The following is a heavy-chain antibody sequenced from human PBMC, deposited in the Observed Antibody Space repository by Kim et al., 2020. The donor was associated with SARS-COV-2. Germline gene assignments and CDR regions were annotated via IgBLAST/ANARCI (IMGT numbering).Heavy chain of an antibody. CDR2: INWNDGST. J-gene: IGHJ4*02. D-gene: IGHD3-22*01. Sequence: GGSLRLSCAASGFTFDDYGMSWVRQAPGKGLEWVSGINWNDGSTGYADSVKGRFTISRDNAKNSLYLQMNSLRAEDTALYYCARDSYDSSGSDLFDYWGQGTLVTVSS. V-gene: IGHV3-20*04. CDR3: ARDSYDSSGSDLFDY. CDR1: GFTFDDYG.